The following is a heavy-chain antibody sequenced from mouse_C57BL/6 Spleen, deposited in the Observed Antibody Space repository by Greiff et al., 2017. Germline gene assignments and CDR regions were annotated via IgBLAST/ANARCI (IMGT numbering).Heavy chain of an antibody. J-gene: IGHJ4*01. CDR1: GYTFTSYW. CDR3: ARRGTGDYYAMDY. Sequence: QVQLQQSGAELVKPGASVKMSCKASGYTFTSYWITWVKQRPGQGLEWIGDIYPGSGSTNYNEKFKSKATLTVDTSSSTAYMQLSSLTSEDSAVYYCARRGTGDYYAMDYWGQGTSVTVSS. CDR2: IYPGSGST. D-gene: IGHD3-3*01. V-gene: IGHV1-55*01.